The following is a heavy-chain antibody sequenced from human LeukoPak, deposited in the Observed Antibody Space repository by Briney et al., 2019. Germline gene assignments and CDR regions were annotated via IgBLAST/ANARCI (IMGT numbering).Heavy chain of an antibody. J-gene: IGHJ4*02. CDR3: ARRRGLSAAMDY. CDR2: IYYSGST. Sequence: SETLSLTCTVSGGSISNSDYFWDWIRQPPGKGLEWIATIYYSGSTYYDPSLKSRVTISVDTSKNQFSLKLKSVTAADTAVYYCARRRGLSAAMDYWGQGTLFTVSS. V-gene: IGHV4-39*01. CDR1: GGSISNSDYF. D-gene: IGHD2-2*01.